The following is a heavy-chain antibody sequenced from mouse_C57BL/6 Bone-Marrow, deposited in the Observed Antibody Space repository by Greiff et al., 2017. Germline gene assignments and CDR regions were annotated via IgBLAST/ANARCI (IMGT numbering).Heavy chain of an antibody. D-gene: IGHD1-3*01. CDR2: IDPSDSET. CDR3: ARFPSGTGAMDY. CDR1: GFTFTSYW. V-gene: IGHV1-52*01. Sequence: VQLQQPGAELVRPGSSVKLSCKASGFTFTSYWMHWVKQRPIQGLEWIGNIDPSDSETHYNQKLKNKVTLTVDKSPSTAYMQLSSLTSEDSAVYYCARFPSGTGAMDYWGQGTSVTVSA. J-gene: IGHJ4*01.